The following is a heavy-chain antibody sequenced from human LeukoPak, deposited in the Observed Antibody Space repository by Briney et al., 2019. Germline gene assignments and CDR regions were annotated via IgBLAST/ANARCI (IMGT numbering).Heavy chain of an antibody. CDR2: INPNSGGT. CDR1: GYTFTGYY. Sequence: ASVKVSCKASGYTFTGYYMHWVRQAPGQGLEWMGWINPNSGGTNYVQKFQGRVTMTRDTSISTAYMELSRLRSDDTAVYYCARDLLRYFDWLYYYYYGMDVWGQGTTVTVSS. CDR3: ARDLLRYFDWLYYYYYGMDV. D-gene: IGHD3-9*01. V-gene: IGHV1-2*02. J-gene: IGHJ6*02.